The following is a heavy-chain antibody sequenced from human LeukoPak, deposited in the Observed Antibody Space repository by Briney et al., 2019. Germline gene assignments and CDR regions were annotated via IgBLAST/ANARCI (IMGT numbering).Heavy chain of an antibody. CDR3: ARAYYYDSSGYFYYYYGMDV. Sequence: ASVKVSCKASGYTFTSYDINWVRQASGQGLACMGWMNPDCGNSGYPQKFQGRVTMTRDTSISTFYMELSSVRSEDTAVYYCARAYYYDSSGYFYYYYGMDVWGQGTTVTVSS. CDR1: GYTFTSYD. CDR2: MNPDCGNS. D-gene: IGHD3-22*01. V-gene: IGHV1-8*01. J-gene: IGHJ6*02.